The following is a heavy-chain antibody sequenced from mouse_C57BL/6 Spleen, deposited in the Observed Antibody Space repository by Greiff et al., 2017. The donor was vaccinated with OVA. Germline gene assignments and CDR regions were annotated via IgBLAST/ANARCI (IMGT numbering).Heavy chain of an antibody. V-gene: IGHV1-63*01. Sequence: VKVVESGAELVRPGTSVKMSCKASGYTFTNYWIGWAKQRPGHGLEWIGDIYPGGGYTNYNEKFKGKATLTADKSSSTAYMQFSSLTSEDSAIYYCASHYYGSSNYFDYWGQGTTLTVSS. J-gene: IGHJ2*01. CDR1: GYTFTNYW. D-gene: IGHD1-1*01. CDR3: ASHYYGSSNYFDY. CDR2: IYPGGGYT.